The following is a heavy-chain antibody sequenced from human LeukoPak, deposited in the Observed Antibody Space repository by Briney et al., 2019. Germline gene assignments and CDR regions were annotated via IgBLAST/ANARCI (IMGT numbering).Heavy chain of an antibody. D-gene: IGHD1-14*01. CDR1: GFTFSSYW. J-gene: IGHJ3*02. Sequence: PGGSLRLSCAASGFTFSSYWIHWVRQAPGKGLVWVSRINTDGSTTVYADSVRGRFTISRDNAKNTLYLQMISLRPEDTAVYYCAGVYNTNRRAFDMWGQGTMVTVSS. CDR3: AGVYNTNRRAFDM. V-gene: IGHV3-74*01. CDR2: INTDGSTT.